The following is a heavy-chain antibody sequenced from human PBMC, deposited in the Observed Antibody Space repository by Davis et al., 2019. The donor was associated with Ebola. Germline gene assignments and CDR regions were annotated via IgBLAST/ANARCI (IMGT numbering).Heavy chain of an antibody. J-gene: IGHJ4*02. CDR1: GFTFSSYL. D-gene: IGHD4-17*01. Sequence: HTGGSLRLSCAASGFTFSSYLMHWVRQAPGKGLVWVSRINSDGSSTSYADSVKGRFTISRDNSRNILYRQMSRLRAEDTAVYYCVKGHDFGDYVYFDSWGQGTQVTVSS. CDR3: VKGHDFGDYVYFDS. V-gene: IGHV3-74*01. CDR2: INSDGSST.